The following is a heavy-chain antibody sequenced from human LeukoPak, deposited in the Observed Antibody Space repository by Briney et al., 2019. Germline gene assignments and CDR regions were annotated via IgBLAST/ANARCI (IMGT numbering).Heavy chain of an antibody. D-gene: IGHD2-15*01. CDR1: GYTFTGYY. CDR2: INPNSGGT. V-gene: IGHV1-2*02. Sequence: GASVKVSCKASGYTFTGYYMHWVRQAPGQGLEWMGWINPNSGGTNYAQKFQGRVTMTRDTSISTAYMELSRLRSDDTAVYYCARGRCSGGSCYRGDWFDPWGQGTLVTVSS. CDR3: ARGRCSGGSCYRGDWFDP. J-gene: IGHJ5*02.